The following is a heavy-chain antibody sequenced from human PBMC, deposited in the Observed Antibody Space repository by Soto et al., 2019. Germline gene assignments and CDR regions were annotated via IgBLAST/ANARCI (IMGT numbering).Heavy chain of an antibody. CDR2: IYISGTT. CDR3: ARVREDASDI. V-gene: IGHV4-61*08. CDR1: GASVSSGGYY. Sequence: PSETLSLTCTVTGASVSSGGYYWSWIRQPPGKGLEWIGYIYISGTTTYNPSLKGRVTISLDTSRNQFSLKLTSVTTADTAVYYCARVREDASDIWGQGTQVTVSS. J-gene: IGHJ3*02.